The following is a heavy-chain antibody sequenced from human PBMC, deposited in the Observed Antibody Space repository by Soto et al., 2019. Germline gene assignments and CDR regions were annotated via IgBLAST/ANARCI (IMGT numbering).Heavy chain of an antibody. CDR2: INPSGDST. J-gene: IGHJ4*02. Sequence: LKISCVASGFTFSRHGLSWVRQAPGKGLEWVSTINPSGDSTFYADSVKGRFTISRDNSKNTVYLQMNSLSVGDTAVYLCAKVDVSTAGSFDYWGQGALVTVSS. V-gene: IGHV3-23*01. CDR1: GFTFSRHG. D-gene: IGHD6-13*01. CDR3: AKVDVSTAGSFDY.